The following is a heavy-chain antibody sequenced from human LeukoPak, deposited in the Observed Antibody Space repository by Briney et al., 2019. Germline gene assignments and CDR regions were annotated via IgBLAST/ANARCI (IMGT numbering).Heavy chain of an antibody. V-gene: IGHV1-2*02. Sequence: ASVKVSCKASGYTFTGYYMHWVRQAPGQGPEWMGWINPNSGGTNYAQKFQGRVTMTRDTSISTAYMELSRLRSDDTAVYYCARAPIGSGWFKGLYYFDYWGQGTLVTVSS. J-gene: IGHJ4*02. CDR1: GYTFTGYY. D-gene: IGHD6-19*01. CDR3: ARAPIGSGWFKGLYYFDY. CDR2: INPNSGGT.